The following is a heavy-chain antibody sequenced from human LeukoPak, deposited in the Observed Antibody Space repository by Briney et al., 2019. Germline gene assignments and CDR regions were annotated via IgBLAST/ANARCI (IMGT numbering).Heavy chain of an antibody. CDR2: INHSGST. J-gene: IGHJ4*02. D-gene: IGHD3-22*01. V-gene: IGHV4-34*01. CDR1: GGSFSGYY. CDR3: ARRVKRSYYYDSSGQNHYFDY. Sequence: PSETLSLTCAVYGGSFSGYYRSWIRQPPGKGLEWIGEINHSGSTNYNPSLKSRVTISVDTSKNQFSLKLSSVTAADTAVYCRARRVKRSYYYDSSGQNHYFDYWGQGTLVTVSS.